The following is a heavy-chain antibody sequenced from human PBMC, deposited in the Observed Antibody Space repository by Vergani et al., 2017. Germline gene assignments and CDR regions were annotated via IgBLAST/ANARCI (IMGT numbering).Heavy chain of an antibody. CDR1: GGSISSGGYY. J-gene: IGHJ6*02. D-gene: IGHD1-14*01. Sequence: QVQLQESGPGLVKPSQTLSLTCTVSGGSISSGGYYWSWIRQHPGKGLEWIGYIYYSGSTYYNPSLKSRVTISVDTSKNQFSLKLSSVTAADTAVYYCARGPLTLGYYFYGVDVWGQGTTVTVSS. CDR2: IYYSGST. V-gene: IGHV4-31*03. CDR3: ARGPLTLGYYFYGVDV.